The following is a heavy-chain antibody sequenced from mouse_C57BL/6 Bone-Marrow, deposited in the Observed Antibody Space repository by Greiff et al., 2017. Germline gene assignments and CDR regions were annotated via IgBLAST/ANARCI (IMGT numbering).Heavy chain of an antibody. CDR3: ARENDCYYGFAY. V-gene: IGHV1-64*01. CDR2: IHPNSGST. D-gene: IGHD2-3*01. CDR1: GYTFTSYW. J-gene: IGHJ3*01. Sequence: VQLQQPGAELVKPGASVKLSCKASGYTFTSYWMHWVKQRPGQGLEWIGMIHPNSGSTNYNEKFKSKATLTVDKSSSTAYMQLSSLTSEDYSVYYCARENDCYYGFAYWGKGTLVTVSA.